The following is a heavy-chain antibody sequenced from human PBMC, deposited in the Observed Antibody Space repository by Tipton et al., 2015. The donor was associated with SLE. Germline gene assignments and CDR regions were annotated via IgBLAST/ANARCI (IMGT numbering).Heavy chain of an antibody. D-gene: IGHD2-2*03. J-gene: IGHJ3*02. CDR1: GGSISSGDYY. V-gene: IGHV4-61*08. Sequence: TLSLTCTVSGGSISSGDYYWSWIRQPPGKGLEWIGYIYYRGTTNYNPSLKSRVTISIDTSKNQFSLKLSSVTAADTAVYYCARVAGWIEDAFDIWGQGTMVTVSS. CDR2: IYYRGTT. CDR3: ARVAGWIEDAFDI.